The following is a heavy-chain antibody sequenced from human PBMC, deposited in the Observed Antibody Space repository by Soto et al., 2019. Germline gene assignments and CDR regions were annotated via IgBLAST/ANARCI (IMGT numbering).Heavy chain of an antibody. Sequence: PGGSLRLSCAASGFTFSSYGMHWVRQAPGKGLEWVAVISYDGSNKYYADSVKGRFTISRDNSKNTLYLQMNSLRAEDTAVYYCAKLTGTTPGRNIWGQGTTVTVSS. V-gene: IGHV3-30*18. CDR3: AKLTGTTPGRNI. D-gene: IGHD1-7*01. CDR2: ISYDGSNK. CDR1: GFTFSSYG. J-gene: IGHJ6*02.